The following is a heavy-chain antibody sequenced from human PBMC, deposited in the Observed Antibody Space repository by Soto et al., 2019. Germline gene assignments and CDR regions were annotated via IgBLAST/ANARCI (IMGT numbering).Heavy chain of an antibody. CDR1: GFTFSSYG. Sequence: VGSLRLSCAASGFTFSSYGMHWVRQAPGKGLEWVAVISYDGSNKYYADSVKGRFTISRDNSKNTLYLQMYSLRVEDTAVYYCARESDHWGQGTLVTVSS. V-gene: IGHV3-30*03. CDR3: ARESDH. CDR2: ISYDGSNK. J-gene: IGHJ4*02.